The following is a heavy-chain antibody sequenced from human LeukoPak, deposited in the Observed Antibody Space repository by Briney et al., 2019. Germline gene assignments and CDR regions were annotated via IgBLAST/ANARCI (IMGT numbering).Heavy chain of an antibody. V-gene: IGHV4-39*02. J-gene: IGHJ4*02. CDR1: GGSISSSSYY. D-gene: IGHD3-10*01. CDR3: ARDVLLWFGELPFAN. CDR2: IYYSGST. Sequence: SETLSLTCTVSGGSISSSSYYWGWIRQPPGKGLEWIGSIYYSGSTYYNPSLKSRVTISVDTSKNQFSLKLSSVTAADTAVYYCARDVLLWFGELPFANWGQGTLVTVSS.